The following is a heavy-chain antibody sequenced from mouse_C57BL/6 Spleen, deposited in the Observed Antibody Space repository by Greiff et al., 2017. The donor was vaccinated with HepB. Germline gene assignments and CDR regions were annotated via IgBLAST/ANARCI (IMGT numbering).Heavy chain of an antibody. CDR1: GFTFSSYG. CDR3: ECHGGFVFYDGDYYALDY. Sequence: EVKVVESGGDLVKPGGSLKLSCAASGFTFSSYGMSWVRQTPDKRLEWVATISSGGSDTYYPDSVKGSVTISRDKAKNTLYLQMSSLNSEDTAMYYCECHGGFVFYDGDYYALDYWGQGTSVTVSS. J-gene: IGHJ4*01. CDR2: ISSGGSDT. V-gene: IGHV5-6*01. D-gene: IGHD1-2*01.